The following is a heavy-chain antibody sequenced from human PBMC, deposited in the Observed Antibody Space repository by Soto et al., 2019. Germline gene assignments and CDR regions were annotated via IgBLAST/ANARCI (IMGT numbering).Heavy chain of an antibody. D-gene: IGHD1-26*01. V-gene: IGHV4-59*01. CDR1: GGSISNYY. Sequence: PSETLSLTCTVSGGSISNYYWTWSRQPPGKGLEWIGYIDYSGSTNRNPSVKSRVTISLDTSKNQFSLKMTSVTAADTAVYYCARGGRYYYSGMDVWGQGTTVTVSS. CDR3: ARGGRYYYSGMDV. J-gene: IGHJ6*02. CDR2: IDYSGST.